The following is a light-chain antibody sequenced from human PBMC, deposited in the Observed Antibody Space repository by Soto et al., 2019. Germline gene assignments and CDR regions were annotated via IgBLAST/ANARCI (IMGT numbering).Light chain of an antibody. Sequence: DIQMTQSPSTLSASVGERVDITCRASQSISGWLAWYQQKPGKAPKLLIYQATILERGVPSTFSGSGSGTEFTLTINSLRPADIATYYCKQYKTYPLTFGRGTKVEIK. V-gene: IGKV1-5*03. CDR1: QSISGW. CDR2: QAT. J-gene: IGKJ4*01. CDR3: KQYKTYPLT.